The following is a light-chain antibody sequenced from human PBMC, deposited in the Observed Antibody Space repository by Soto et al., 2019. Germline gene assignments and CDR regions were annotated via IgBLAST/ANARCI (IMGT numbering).Light chain of an antibody. CDR2: SNN. V-gene: IGLV1-44*01. CDR3: VAWDDSLNGYVV. Sequence: QSVLTQPPSASGTPGQRVTISCSGSSSNIGGNTVNWYQQPPGTAPKLVIYSNNQRPSGVPDRFSGSKSGTSASLAISGLQSEDEADYYCVAWDDSLNGYVVFGGGTKVTVL. CDR1: SSNIGGNT. J-gene: IGLJ2*01.